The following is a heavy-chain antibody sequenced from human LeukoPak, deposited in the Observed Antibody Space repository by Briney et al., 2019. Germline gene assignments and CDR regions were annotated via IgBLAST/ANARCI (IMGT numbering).Heavy chain of an antibody. D-gene: IGHD3-10*01. J-gene: IGHJ4*02. V-gene: IGHV1-2*02. CDR2: ITPHNDAT. CDR1: GYTFTGYY. CDR3: ATSGGFYTSGFY. Sequence: ASVKVSCKASGYTFTGYYMHWVRQAPGQGLQWLGWITPHNDATKYALKFQGRVTMTGDTSISTAYLELSSLTSDDTAVYYCATSGGFYTSGFYWGQGTLVTVSS.